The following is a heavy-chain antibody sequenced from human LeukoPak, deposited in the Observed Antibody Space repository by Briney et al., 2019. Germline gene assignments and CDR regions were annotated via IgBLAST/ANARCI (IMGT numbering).Heavy chain of an antibody. Sequence: SETLSLTCTVSGGSISSSSYYWGWIRQPPGKGLEWIGSIYNSGSTYYNPSLKSRVTISVDTSKNQFSLKLSSVTAADTAVYFCARREYYDSSGYRWRQGTLVTVSS. CDR3: ARREYYDSSGYR. D-gene: IGHD3-22*01. CDR1: GGSISSSSYY. J-gene: IGHJ4*02. V-gene: IGHV4-39*01. CDR2: IYNSGST.